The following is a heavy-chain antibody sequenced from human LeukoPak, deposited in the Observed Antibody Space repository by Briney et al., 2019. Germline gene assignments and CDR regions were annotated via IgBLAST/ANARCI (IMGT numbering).Heavy chain of an antibody. D-gene: IGHD3-22*01. V-gene: IGHV4-4*02. Sequence: SETLSLTCAVSGGSISSSNWWSWVRQPPGKGLEWIGEIYHSGSTNYNPSLKSRVTISVDKSKNQFSLKLSSVTAADTAVYYCARSHYYDSSGYYGYYYYYYMDVWGKGTTVTISS. CDR1: GGSISSSNW. CDR2: IYHSGST. J-gene: IGHJ6*03. CDR3: ARSHYYDSSGYYGYYYYYYMDV.